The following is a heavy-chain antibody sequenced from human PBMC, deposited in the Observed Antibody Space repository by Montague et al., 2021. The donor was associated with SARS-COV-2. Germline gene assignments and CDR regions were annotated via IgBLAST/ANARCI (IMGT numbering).Heavy chain of an antibody. CDR1: GGSFSNFF. V-gene: IGHV4-34*01. CDR2: VSDSGGT. Sequence: SETLSLTCAVYGGSFSNFFWSWIRQSPGKGLEWIGEVSDSGGTTYNSFLKSRVLISRDMSRNQFSIQLRSVTAADTAVYYCARVNRGYWRYAGGLNWIDPWGQGTLVIVSS. D-gene: IGHD6-25*01. CDR3: ARVNRGYWRYAGGLNWIDP. J-gene: IGHJ5*02.